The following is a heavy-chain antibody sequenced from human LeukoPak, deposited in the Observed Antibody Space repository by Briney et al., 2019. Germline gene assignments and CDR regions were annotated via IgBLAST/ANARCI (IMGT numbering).Heavy chain of an antibody. J-gene: IGHJ4*02. Sequence: GESLKISCKISGYILTNNWIGWVRQVPGKGLEWVAFIRYDGSNKYYADSVKGRFTISRDNSKNTLYLQMNSLRAEDTAVYYCAKAGSGPLNFDYWGQGTLVTVSS. CDR3: AKAGSGPLNFDY. CDR1: GYILTNNW. D-gene: IGHD2-15*01. V-gene: IGHV3-30*02. CDR2: IRYDGSNK.